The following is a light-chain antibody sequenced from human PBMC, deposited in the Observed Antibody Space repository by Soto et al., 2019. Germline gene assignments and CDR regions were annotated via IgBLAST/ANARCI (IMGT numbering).Light chain of an antibody. CDR2: DAS. V-gene: IGKV3-11*01. CDR3: QQRRV. J-gene: IGKJ3*01. CDR1: QSVSSY. Sequence: EIVLTQSPATLSLSPGERATLSCRASQSVSSYLAWYQQKPGQAPRLLIYDASNRATGIPARFSGSGSGTDFTRTISSLEPEDFAVYYCQQRRVFGPGTKVDIK.